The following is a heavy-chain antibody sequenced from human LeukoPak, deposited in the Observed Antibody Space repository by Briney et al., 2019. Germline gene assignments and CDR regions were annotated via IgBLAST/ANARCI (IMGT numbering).Heavy chain of an antibody. D-gene: IGHD4-17*01. Sequence: PGGSLRLSCAASGFTFSRFGMHWVRQAPGKGLEWVALIWYDGDNKYFADSVKGRFTISRDNSKNTLYLQMNSLRAEDTAVYYCASSLGRYGTVNTLDYWGQGTLVTVSS. CDR1: GFTFSRFG. CDR2: IWYDGDNK. V-gene: IGHV3-33*01. CDR3: ASSLGRYGTVNTLDY. J-gene: IGHJ4*02.